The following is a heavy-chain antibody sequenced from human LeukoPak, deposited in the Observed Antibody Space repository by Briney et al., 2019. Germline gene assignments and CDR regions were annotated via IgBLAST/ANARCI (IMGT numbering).Heavy chain of an antibody. CDR1: GYTFTGYY. V-gene: IGHV1-2*02. Sequence: AASVKVSCKASGYTFTGYYMHWVRQAPGQGLEWMGWINPNTGGTNYAQKFQGRVTMTRNTSISTAYMELSSLRSEDTAVYYCARGQKQVAGISDWFDPWGQGTLVTVSS. CDR3: ARGQKQVAGISDWFDP. D-gene: IGHD6-19*01. CDR2: INPNTGGT. J-gene: IGHJ5*02.